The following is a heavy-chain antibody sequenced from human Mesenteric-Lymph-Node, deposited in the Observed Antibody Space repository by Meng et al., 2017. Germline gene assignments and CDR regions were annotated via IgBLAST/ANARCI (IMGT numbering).Heavy chain of an antibody. CDR2: IYFNGSP. CDR1: GGSVNSANYY. V-gene: IGHV4-61*03. Sequence: VQLQGSGPGLVRPSETLSLPCTVSGGSVNSANYYWSWIRQSPGKGLEWLAYIYFNGSPNYNPSLKGRVSTSIDTSKNHFSLKLSSVTAADTAVYYCARERSYNDFGYFDYWGQGTLVTVSS. D-gene: IGHD1-26*01. J-gene: IGHJ4*02. CDR3: ARERSYNDFGYFDY.